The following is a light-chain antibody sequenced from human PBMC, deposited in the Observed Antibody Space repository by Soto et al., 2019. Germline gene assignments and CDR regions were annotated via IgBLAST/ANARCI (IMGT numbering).Light chain of an antibody. CDR3: HQRKSWPRT. CDR2: GAS. CDR1: ENVMTF. Sequence: EVVLTQSPATLSLSPGELATLSFSASENVMTFVDWYQQKPGQAPRLLIYGASNRATGIPARFSGSGSGTDFTLTISSLEPEDFAVYYCHQRKSWPRTFGQGTKVDIK. V-gene: IGKV3-11*01. J-gene: IGKJ1*01.